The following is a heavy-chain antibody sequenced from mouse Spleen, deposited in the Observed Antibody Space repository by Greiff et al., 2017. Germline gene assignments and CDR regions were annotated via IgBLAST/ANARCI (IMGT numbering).Heavy chain of an antibody. CDR1: GFTFSDYG. J-gene: IGHJ3*01. CDR2: ISNLAYSI. V-gene: IGHV5-15*02. CDR3: ARDAPTGTWFAY. D-gene: IGHD4-1*02. Sequence: EVHLVESGGGLVKPGGSRKLSCAASGFTFSDYGMAWVRQAPGKGPEWVAFISNLAYSIYYADTVTGRFTISRENAKNTLYLEMSSLRSEDTAMYYCARDAPTGTWFAYWGQGTLVTVSA.